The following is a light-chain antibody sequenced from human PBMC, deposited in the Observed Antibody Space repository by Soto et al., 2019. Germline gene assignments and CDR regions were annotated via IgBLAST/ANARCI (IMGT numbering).Light chain of an antibody. CDR1: ISHVGSYNY. CDR3: GSYTTSSNYV. V-gene: IGLV2-14*03. CDR2: DVS. Sequence: QSALTQPASVSGSPGQSIPISCTGTISHVGSYNYVSWYQQYPGKAPKLMIYDVSTRPSGVSDRFSGSKSGNTASLTISGLRAEDEADYYCGSYTTSSNYVFGTGTKLTVL. J-gene: IGLJ1*01.